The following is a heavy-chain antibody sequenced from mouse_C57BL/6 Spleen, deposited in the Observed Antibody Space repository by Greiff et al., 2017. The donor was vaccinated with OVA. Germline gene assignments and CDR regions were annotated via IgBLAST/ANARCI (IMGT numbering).Heavy chain of an antibody. CDR3: ARKNWVSYAMDY. CDR1: GFTFSDYG. CDR2: ISSGSSTI. J-gene: IGHJ4*01. Sequence: DVMLVESGGGLVKPGGSLKLSCAASGFTFSDYGMHWVRQAPEKGLEWVAYISSGSSTIYYADTVKGRFTISRDNAKNTLFLQMTSLRSEDTAMYYCARKNWVSYAMDYWGQGTSVTVSS. D-gene: IGHD4-1*01. V-gene: IGHV5-17*01.